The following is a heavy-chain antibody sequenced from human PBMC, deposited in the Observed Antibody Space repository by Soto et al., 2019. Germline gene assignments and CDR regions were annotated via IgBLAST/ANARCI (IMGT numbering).Heavy chain of an antibody. V-gene: IGHV3-23*01. CDR3: AKDLRPDGVWDFDY. J-gene: IGHJ4*02. Sequence: EVQLLESGGGLVQPGGSLRLSCAASGFTFSSYTMNWVRQAPGKGLEWVSGINSGGRTYYADSVKGRFTISRDDSKNTLYLQIISLRAEDTAVYYCAKDLRPDGVWDFDYWGQRTLVTVSS. CDR1: GFTFSSYT. CDR2: INSGGRT. D-gene: IGHD4-17*01.